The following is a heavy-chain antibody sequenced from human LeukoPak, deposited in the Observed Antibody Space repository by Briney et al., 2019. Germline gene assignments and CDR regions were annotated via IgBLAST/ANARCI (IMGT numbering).Heavy chain of an antibody. CDR3: ARGQDGYSSYYFDY. D-gene: IGHD6-13*01. CDR2: FSGSGGTT. J-gene: IGHJ4*02. CDR1: GSTFSSFA. Sequence: PGGSLRLSCAASGSTFSSFAMSWVRQAPGKGLEWVSAFSGSGGTTYYADSVKGRFTISRDNSKNTLYLQMNSLRVEDTAVYYCARGQDGYSSYYFDYWGQGTLVTVSS. V-gene: IGHV3-23*01.